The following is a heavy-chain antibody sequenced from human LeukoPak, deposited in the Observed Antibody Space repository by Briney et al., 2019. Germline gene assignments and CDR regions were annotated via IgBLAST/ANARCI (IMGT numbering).Heavy chain of an antibody. Sequence: GRSLRLSCAASGFTFTGSAMHWVRQASGRGLEWVGRIRSSSHSDATAYAESVKGRFTISRDDSKKTAYLQMNSLKTEDTAVYYCARGGVCSGGNCYYYFDYWGQGTLVTVSS. V-gene: IGHV3-73*01. CDR3: ARGGVCSGGNCYYYFDY. J-gene: IGHJ4*02. D-gene: IGHD2-15*01. CDR2: IRSSSHSDAT. CDR1: GFTFTGSA.